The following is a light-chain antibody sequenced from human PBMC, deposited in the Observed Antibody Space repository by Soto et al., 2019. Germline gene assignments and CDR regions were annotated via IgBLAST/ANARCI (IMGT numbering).Light chain of an antibody. V-gene: IGKV3-11*01. J-gene: IGKJ4*01. Sequence: EIVLTHSPATLPLSPGERATLSCRASQSVSSYLAWYQQKPGQAPRLLIYDASNRATGIPARFSGSGSGTDFTLTISSLEPAHFEVYYCQQRSNWLTFGGGTKVDIK. CDR3: QQRSNWLT. CDR2: DAS. CDR1: QSVSSY.